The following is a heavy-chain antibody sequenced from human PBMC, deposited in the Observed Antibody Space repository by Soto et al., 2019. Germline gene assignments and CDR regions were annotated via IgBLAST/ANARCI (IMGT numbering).Heavy chain of an antibody. CDR1: GFTFSSYA. D-gene: IGHD1-26*01. J-gene: IGHJ4*02. V-gene: IGHV3-23*01. Sequence: GGSLRLSCAASGFTFSSYAMGWVRQAPGKGLEWVSAISGSGGSTYYADSVKGRFTISRDNSKNTLYLQMNSLRAEDTAVYYCANWGGSPWPVDYWGQGTLVTVSS. CDR2: ISGSGGST. CDR3: ANWGGSPWPVDY.